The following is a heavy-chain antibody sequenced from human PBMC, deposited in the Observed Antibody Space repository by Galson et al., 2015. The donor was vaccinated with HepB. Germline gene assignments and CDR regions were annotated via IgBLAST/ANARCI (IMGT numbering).Heavy chain of an antibody. D-gene: IGHD2-2*01. CDR3: ARGGDIVVVPAAMFDP. V-gene: IGHV3-7*03. CDR1: GFTFSSYW. J-gene: IGHJ5*02. CDR2: IKQDGSEK. Sequence: SLRLSCAASGFTFSSYWMSWVRQAPGKGLEWVANIKQDGSEKYYVDSVKGRFTISRDNAKNSLYLQMNSLRAEDTAVYYCARGGDIVVVPAAMFDPWGQGTLVTVSS.